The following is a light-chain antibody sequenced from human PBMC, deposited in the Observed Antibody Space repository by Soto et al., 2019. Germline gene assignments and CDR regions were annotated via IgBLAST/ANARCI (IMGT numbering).Light chain of an antibody. CDR2: GAS. J-gene: IGKJ1*01. CDR3: QQYSDSLGT. CDR1: QSVSSSY. V-gene: IGKV3-20*01. Sequence: EIVLTQSPGTLSLSPGERATLSCRASQSVSSSYLAWYQQKPGQAPRLLIYGASSRATGIPDRFSGSGSGTDFTLTISRLAPEDFALYFCQQYSDSLGTFGQGTKVDIK.